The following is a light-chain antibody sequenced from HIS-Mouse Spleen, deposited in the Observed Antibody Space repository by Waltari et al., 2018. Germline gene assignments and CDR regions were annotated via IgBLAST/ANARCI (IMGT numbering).Light chain of an antibody. V-gene: IGKV3-20*01. J-gene: IGKJ3*01. CDR3: QQYGSSFT. CDR1: QSVSSSY. Sequence: EIVLTQSPGTLSLSPGERATLSCRASQSVSSSYLAWYQQKPSQAPRHLIYGASSRATGIPDRFSGSGSGTDFTLTISRLEPEDFAVYYCQQYGSSFTFGPGTKVDIK. CDR2: GAS.